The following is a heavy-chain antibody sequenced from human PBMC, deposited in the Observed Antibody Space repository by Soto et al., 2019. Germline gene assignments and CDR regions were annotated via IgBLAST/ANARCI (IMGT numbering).Heavy chain of an antibody. CDR2: ISFDSGSI. Sequence: GGSVRLSCAASGFAFDDYAMHWVRQAPGKGLEWVSGISFDSGSIGYADSVRGRFTISRDDARNSLYLHMNSLRAEDTALYYCVKDIEENQLLYDGFDIWGQGTMVTVSS. V-gene: IGHV3-9*01. J-gene: IGHJ3*02. CDR1: GFAFDDYA. CDR3: VKDIEENQLLYDGFDI. D-gene: IGHD2-2*01.